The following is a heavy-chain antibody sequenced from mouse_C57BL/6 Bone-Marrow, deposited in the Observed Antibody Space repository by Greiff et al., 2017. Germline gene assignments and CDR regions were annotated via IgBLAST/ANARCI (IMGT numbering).Heavy chain of an antibody. Sequence: QVQLQQPGAELVRPGTSVKLSCKASGYTFTSYWMHWVKQRPGQGLEWIGVIDPSDSYTNYNQKFKGKATLTVDTYSSTAYMQLSSLTSEDSAVDYCARRSDYWGQGTTLTVTS. CDR3: ARRSDY. J-gene: IGHJ2*01. CDR2: IDPSDSYT. V-gene: IGHV1-59*01. CDR1: GYTFTSYW.